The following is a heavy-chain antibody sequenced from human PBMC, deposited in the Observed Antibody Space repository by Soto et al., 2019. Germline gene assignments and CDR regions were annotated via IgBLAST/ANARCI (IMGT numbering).Heavy chain of an antibody. V-gene: IGHV4-34*01. CDR1: GGSFSGYY. Sequence: PSLTCAVYGGSFSGYYWSWIRQPPGKGLEWIGEINHSGSTNYNPSLKSRVTISVDTSKNQFSLKLSSVTAADTAVYYCARSGTTLGYYYGMDVWGQVTTVTVSS. J-gene: IGHJ6*02. CDR2: INHSGST. CDR3: ARSGTTLGYYYGMDV. D-gene: IGHD1-1*01.